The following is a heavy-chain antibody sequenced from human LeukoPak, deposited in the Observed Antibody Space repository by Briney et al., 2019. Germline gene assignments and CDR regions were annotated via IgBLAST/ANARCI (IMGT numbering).Heavy chain of an antibody. D-gene: IGHD4-17*01. CDR2: IKQDGSEK. V-gene: IGHV3-7*03. J-gene: IGHJ6*02. Sequence: GGSLRLSCAASGFTFSSYWMSWVRQAPGKGLEWVANIKQDGSEKYYVDSVKGRFTISRDNAKNSLYLQVNSLRAEDTAVYYCARAAGGDYARDYYYYGMDVWGQGTTVTVSS. CDR1: GFTFSSYW. CDR3: ARAAGGDYARDYYYYGMDV.